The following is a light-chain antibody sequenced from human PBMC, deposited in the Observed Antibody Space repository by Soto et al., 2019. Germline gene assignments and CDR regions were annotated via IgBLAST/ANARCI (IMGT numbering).Light chain of an antibody. CDR2: GAS. V-gene: IGKV3-20*01. Sequence: EIVLTQSPGTLSLSPGERATLSCRASQSVSSSYLAWYQQKPGQAPRLLIYGASSRATGIPDRFSGSGSGTDFPLTISSLEPEDLEVYYCQQYGSSPELTFGGGTKLDIK. CDR1: QSVSSSY. J-gene: IGKJ4*01. CDR3: QQYGSSPELT.